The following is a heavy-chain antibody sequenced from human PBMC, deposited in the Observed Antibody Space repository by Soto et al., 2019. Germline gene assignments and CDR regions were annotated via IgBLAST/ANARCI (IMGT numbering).Heavy chain of an antibody. Sequence: SETLSLTCTVSGGSVDSFSYYWGWIRQPPGRGLEWIGNIYYSGSTSYNPSLMSRVAISVDTSKNQFSLKLSSVTAADTAVYYCARVNIVPTMGLDFWGQGTLVTVSS. V-gene: IGHV4-39*01. CDR1: GGSVDSFSYY. D-gene: IGHD5-12*01. CDR2: IYYSGST. J-gene: IGHJ4*02. CDR3: ARVNIVPTMGLDF.